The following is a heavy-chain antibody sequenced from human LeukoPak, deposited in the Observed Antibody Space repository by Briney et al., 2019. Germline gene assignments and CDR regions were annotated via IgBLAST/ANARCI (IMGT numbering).Heavy chain of an antibody. CDR3: AKGSSSWNYYYYYMDV. D-gene: IGHD6-13*01. V-gene: IGHV3-33*06. J-gene: IGHJ6*03. CDR2: IWYDGSNK. CDR1: GFTFSSYG. Sequence: GGSLRLSCAASGFTFSSYGMHWVRQAPGKGLEWVAVIWYDGSNKYYADSVKGRFTISRDNSKNTLYLQMNSLRAEDTAVYYCAKGSSSWNYYYYYMDVWGKGTTVTVSS.